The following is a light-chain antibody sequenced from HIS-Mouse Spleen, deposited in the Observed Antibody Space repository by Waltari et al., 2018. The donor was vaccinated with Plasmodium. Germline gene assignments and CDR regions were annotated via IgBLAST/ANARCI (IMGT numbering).Light chain of an antibody. V-gene: IGKV3-11*01. CDR2: DAS. CDR3: QQRSNWPRVLT. CDR1: QRVSSY. Sequence: EIVLTQSPATLSLSPGERATLSCSASQRVSSYLACYQQKPGQAPRLLIYDASNRATGIPARFSGSGSGTDFTLTISSLEPEDFAVYYCQQRSNWPRVLTFGGGTKVEIK. J-gene: IGKJ4*01.